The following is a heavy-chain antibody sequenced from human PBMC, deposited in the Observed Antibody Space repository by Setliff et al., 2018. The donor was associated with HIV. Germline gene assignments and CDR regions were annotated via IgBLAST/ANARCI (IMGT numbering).Heavy chain of an antibody. J-gene: IGHJ6*02. D-gene: IGHD6-13*01. CDR3: ARRYSSSWFYYYYGMDV. CDR1: GYSISSGYY. V-gene: IGHV4-38-2*01. CDR2: IYHSGST. Sequence: SETLSLTCAVSGYSISSGYYWGWIRQPPGKGLEWIGSIYHSGSTYYNPSLKSQVTISVDTSKNQFSLKLSSVTAADTAVYYCARRYSSSWFYYYYGMDVWGQGTTVTVSS.